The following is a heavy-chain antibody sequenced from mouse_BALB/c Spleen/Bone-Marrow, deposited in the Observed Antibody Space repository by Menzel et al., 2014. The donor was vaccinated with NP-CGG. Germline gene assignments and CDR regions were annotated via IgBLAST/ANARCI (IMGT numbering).Heavy chain of an antibody. CDR2: INHSNGYT. Sequence: ESGAELVKPGASVKLPCKASGYTFTSYYMYWVKQRPGQGLEWIGEINHSNGYTNFNEKFKSKATLTVDKSSSTAYMQLSSLTSEDSAVYYCTREGAYWGQGTLVTVSA. CDR1: GYTFTSYY. V-gene: IGHV1S81*02. CDR3: TREGAY. J-gene: IGHJ3*01.